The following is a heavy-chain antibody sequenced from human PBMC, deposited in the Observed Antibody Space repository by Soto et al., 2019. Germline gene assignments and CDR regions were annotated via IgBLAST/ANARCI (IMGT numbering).Heavy chain of an antibody. CDR3: AKVLGSSGWYRFYAFDI. CDR2: ISGSGGST. CDR1: GFTFSSYA. J-gene: IGHJ3*02. Sequence: GGSLRLSCAASGFTFSSYAMSWVRQAPGKGLEWVSAISGSGGSTYYADSVKGRFTISRDNSKNTLYLQMNSLRAEDTAVYYCAKVLGSSGWYRFYAFDIWGQGTMVTVSS. V-gene: IGHV3-23*01. D-gene: IGHD6-19*01.